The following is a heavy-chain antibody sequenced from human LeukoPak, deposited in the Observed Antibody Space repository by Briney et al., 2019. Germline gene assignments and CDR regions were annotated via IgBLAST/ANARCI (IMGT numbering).Heavy chain of an antibody. D-gene: IGHD5-18*01. CDR2: ISPRGYI. CDR3: ATGVDTALVDDY. CDR1: GFTFNTFW. Sequence: GGSLRLSCAGSGFTFNTFWMNWVRRAPGEGLEWVSSISPRGYIYYADSVKGRFTISRDNAKNSLDLLMNSLRAEDTAVYYCATGVDTALVDDYWGQGTLVTVSP. V-gene: IGHV3-21*01. J-gene: IGHJ4*02.